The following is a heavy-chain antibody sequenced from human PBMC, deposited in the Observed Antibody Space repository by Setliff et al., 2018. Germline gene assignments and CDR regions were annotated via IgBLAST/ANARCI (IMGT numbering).Heavy chain of an antibody. D-gene: IGHD5-12*01. J-gene: IGHJ4*02. V-gene: IGHV1-18*04. CDR1: GYNFITFG. CDR2: ISPYNGNT. CDR3: ARGGGPNVVVTIDFDL. Sequence: ASVKVSCKTSGYNFITFGISWARQAPGQGLEWMGRISPYNGNTDYAEKFQDRITLTTDSSTSTVYMELRSLTFDDTGVFFCARGGGPNVVVTIDFDLWGQGTLVTVSS.